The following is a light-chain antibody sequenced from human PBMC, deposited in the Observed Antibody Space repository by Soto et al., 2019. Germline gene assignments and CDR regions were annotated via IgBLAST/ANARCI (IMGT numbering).Light chain of an antibody. CDR1: ETITNND. CDR2: GAS. J-gene: IGKJ3*01. V-gene: IGKV3D-15*01. CDR3: HQYNSWPRGT. Sequence: EIVLMQSPDILSLSPGERATVSCRASETITNNDLAWYQQKPGQAPRLLLYGASTRPTGFPDRFSGSGSGTEFTLTISSLQSEDSAVYYCHQYNSWPRGTFGPGTKVEIK.